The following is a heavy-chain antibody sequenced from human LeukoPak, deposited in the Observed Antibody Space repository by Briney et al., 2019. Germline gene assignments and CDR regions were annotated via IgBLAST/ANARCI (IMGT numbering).Heavy chain of an antibody. D-gene: IGHD7-27*01. CDR1: GFTVGSNY. J-gene: IGHJ4*02. V-gene: IGHV3-66*01. CDR2: IYSGGST. Sequence: GGSLRLSCAASGFTVGSNYMSWVRQAPGKGLEWGSVIYSGGSTYYADSVKGSFTISRDNSKNTLYFQMNDRRAEDTAVYYCARDPSYYFDYWGQGTLVTVSS. CDR3: ARDPSYYFDY.